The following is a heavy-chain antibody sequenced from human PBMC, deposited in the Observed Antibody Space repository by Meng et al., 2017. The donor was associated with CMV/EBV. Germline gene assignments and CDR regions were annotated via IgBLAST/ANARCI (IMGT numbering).Heavy chain of an antibody. CDR2: IIPVFETA. D-gene: IGHD1-26*01. J-gene: IGHJ4*02. Sequence: QVQRGKSSAEVKKPGSSVKVSCKTAGGTFSTFAISWVRQAPGEGLEWMGGIIPVFETANYAERFQDRVTITADDSTTTAYMELSSLRADDTALYFCARGGDSWYSDYWGQGTLVTVSS. V-gene: IGHV1-69*12. CDR1: GGTFSTFA. CDR3: ARGGDSWYSDY.